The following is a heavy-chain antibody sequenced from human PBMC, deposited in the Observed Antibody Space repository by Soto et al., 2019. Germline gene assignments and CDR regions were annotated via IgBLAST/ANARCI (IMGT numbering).Heavy chain of an antibody. CDR3: ARTGELTPYPDY. CDR2: IYYSGST. Sequence: QLQLQESGPGLVKPSETLSLTCTVSGGSISSSSYYWGWIRQPPGKGLEWIGSIYYSGSTYYNPSLKSRVTISVDTSKNQFSLKLISVTAADTAVYYCARTGELTPYPDYWGQGTLVTVSS. D-gene: IGHD1-26*01. CDR1: GGSISSSSYY. J-gene: IGHJ4*02. V-gene: IGHV4-39*01.